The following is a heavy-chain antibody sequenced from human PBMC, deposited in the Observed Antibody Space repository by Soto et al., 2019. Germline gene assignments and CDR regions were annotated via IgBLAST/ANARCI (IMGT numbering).Heavy chain of an antibody. V-gene: IGHV3-13*01. J-gene: IGHJ1*01. Sequence: VQLVESGGGLVQPGGSLRLSCAASGFTFSNYDMHWVRQVTGKGLEWVSAIGTVADTFYPDSVRGRFTISRENAENALYLQMDSLRAEDTAVYYCARGDCSGGGCRETGGTVLQHWGQGTLVTVSS. D-gene: IGHD2-15*01. CDR3: ARGDCSGGGCRETGGTVLQH. CDR1: GFTFSNYD. CDR2: IGTVADT.